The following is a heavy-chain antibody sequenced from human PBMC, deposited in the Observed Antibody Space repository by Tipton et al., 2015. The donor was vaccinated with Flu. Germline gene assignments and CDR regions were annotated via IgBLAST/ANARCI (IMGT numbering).Heavy chain of an antibody. CDR3: ATLTGDDY. CDR2: ISSRGSTI. D-gene: IGHD7-27*01. Sequence: SLRLSCAASGFTFSSYAMHWVRQAPGKGLEWLSYISSRGSTISYADSVRGRFTISRDNAKNSLYLQLNSLRAEDTALYYCATLTGDDYWGQGTLVTVSS. CDR1: GFTFSSYA. V-gene: IGHV3-48*03. J-gene: IGHJ4*02.